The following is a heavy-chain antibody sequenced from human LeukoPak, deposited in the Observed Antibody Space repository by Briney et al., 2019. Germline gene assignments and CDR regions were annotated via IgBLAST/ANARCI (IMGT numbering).Heavy chain of an antibody. V-gene: IGHV4-30-2*01. CDR2: IYHSGST. Sequence: PSQTLSLTCAVSGGSISSGGYSWSWIRQPPGKGLEWIGYIYHSGSTYYNPSLKSRVTISVDRSKNQFSLKQSSVTAADTAVYYCARGFSYYYDSSAKRAFDIWGQGTMVTVSS. CDR3: ARGFSYYYDSSAKRAFDI. CDR1: GGSISSGGYS. D-gene: IGHD3-22*01. J-gene: IGHJ3*02.